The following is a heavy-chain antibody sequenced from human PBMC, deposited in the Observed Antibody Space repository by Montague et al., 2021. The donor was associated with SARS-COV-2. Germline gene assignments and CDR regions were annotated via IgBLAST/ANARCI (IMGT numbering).Heavy chain of an antibody. CDR1: GFSLSTSGMC. CDR2: IDXDDDK. D-gene: IGHD6-19*01. J-gene: IGHJ4*02. CDR3: ARISAWYSSGWSAFDY. V-gene: IGHV2-70*01. Sequence: PTQTLTLTCTFSGFSLSTSGMCVSWIRQPPGKALEWLALIDXDDDKYYSTSLKTRLTISKDTSKNQVVLTMTNMDPVDTATYYCARISAWYSSGWSAFDYWGQGTLVTVSS.